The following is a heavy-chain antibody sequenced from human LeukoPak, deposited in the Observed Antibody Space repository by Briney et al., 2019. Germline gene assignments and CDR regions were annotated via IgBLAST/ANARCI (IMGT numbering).Heavy chain of an antibody. CDR1: GGSFSGYY. D-gene: IGHD6-6*01. CDR3: ARAVGSSSRDYYYYYGMDV. J-gene: IGHJ6*02. Sequence: SETLSLTCAVYGGSFSGYYWSWIRQPPGKGLEWIGEISHSGSTNYNPSLKSRVTISVDTSKNQFSLKLSSVTAADTAVYYCARAVGSSSRDYYYYYGMDVWGQGTTVTVSS. CDR2: ISHSGST. V-gene: IGHV4-34*01.